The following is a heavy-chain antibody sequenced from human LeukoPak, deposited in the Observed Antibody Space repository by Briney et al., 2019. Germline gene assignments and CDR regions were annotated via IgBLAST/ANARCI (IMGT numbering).Heavy chain of an antibody. V-gene: IGHV3-7*01. CDR3: ARDGDPQD. D-gene: IGHD4-17*01. CDR2: IKQDGTEK. Sequence: GGSLRLSCAASGFTFTTYWLGWVRQPPGKGLEWVANIKQDGTEKYYVDSVKGRFTISRDNAKNSLYLQMNSLRAEDTAVYYCARDGDPQDWGQGTLVTVSS. CDR1: GFTFTTYW. J-gene: IGHJ4*02.